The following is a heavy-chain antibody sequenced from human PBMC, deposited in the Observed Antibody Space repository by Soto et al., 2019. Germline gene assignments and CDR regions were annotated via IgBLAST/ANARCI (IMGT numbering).Heavy chain of an antibody. Sequence: GGSLSLSCTASGFSFSSYALSWVRQAPGKGLEWVSTISGSDGKTYYADSVKGRFSISRDTSKTTLYLEMTSLRVEDTAVYYCARWSFLDYWGQGTRVT. CDR2: ISGSDGKT. CDR1: GFSFSSYA. V-gene: IGHV3-23*01. J-gene: IGHJ4*02. CDR3: ARWSFLDY. D-gene: IGHD1-26*01.